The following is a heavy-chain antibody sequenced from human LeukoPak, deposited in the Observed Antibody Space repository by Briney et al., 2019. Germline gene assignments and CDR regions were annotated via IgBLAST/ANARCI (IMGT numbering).Heavy chain of an antibody. Sequence: GGTLRLSCAASGFTFSSYGMSWVRQAPGKGLEWVSGIRAGGDNTYYADSVKGRFTISRDNSKNTLYLQMNSLRAEDTAVYYCAKDRGYVVVTAIFDYWGQGTLVTVSS. V-gene: IGHV3-23*01. CDR3: AKDRGYVVVTAIFDY. CDR2: IRAGGDNT. D-gene: IGHD2-21*02. CDR1: GFTFSSYG. J-gene: IGHJ4*02.